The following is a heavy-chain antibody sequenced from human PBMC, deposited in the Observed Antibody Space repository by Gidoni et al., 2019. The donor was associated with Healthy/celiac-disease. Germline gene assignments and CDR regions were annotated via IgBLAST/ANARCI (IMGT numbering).Heavy chain of an antibody. J-gene: IGHJ6*02. CDR3: ARALGEQWLAYYYYYGMDV. CDR1: GYTFTGSY. V-gene: IGHV1-2*02. D-gene: IGHD6-19*01. Sequence: QVQLVQSGAEVKKPGASVKVSCKASGYTFTGSYMHWVRQAPGQGLEWMGWINPNSGGTNYAQKFQGRVTMTRDTSISTAYMELSRLRSDDTAVYYCARALGEQWLAYYYYYGMDVWGQGTTVTVSS. CDR2: INPNSGGT.